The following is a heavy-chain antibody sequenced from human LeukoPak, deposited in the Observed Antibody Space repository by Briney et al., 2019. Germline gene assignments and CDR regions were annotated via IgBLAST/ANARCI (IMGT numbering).Heavy chain of an antibody. D-gene: IGHD4-17*01. J-gene: IGHJ4*02. V-gene: IGHV4-59*01. CDR1: GDSISSFY. Sequence: SETLSLTRSVSGDSISSFYWNWIRQPPGKGLEWIGYIYYSGVTTDNASLKSRVTMYVDTSKIHFSLKLSSVTAADTAVYYWARDHGDDSGGTGSFAYWGQGTLVTVSS. CDR2: IYYSGVT. CDR3: ARDHGDDSGGTGSFAY.